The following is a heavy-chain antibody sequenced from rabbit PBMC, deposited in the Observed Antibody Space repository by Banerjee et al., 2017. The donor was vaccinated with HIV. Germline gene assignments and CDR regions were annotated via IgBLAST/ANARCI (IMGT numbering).Heavy chain of an antibody. V-gene: IGHV1S40*01. D-gene: IGHD1-1*01. CDR3: ARSDNSDYYWSL. Sequence: QTLEESGGDLVKPGASLTLTCTASGFDLSNYYYIYWVRQAPGKGLEWIGCIYTGGSGGIYYASWARGRLTISKTSSTTVTLQMTSLTAADTATYFCARSDNSDYYWSLWGQGTLVTVS. CDR2: IYTGGSGGI. CDR1: GFDLSNYYY. J-gene: IGHJ4*01.